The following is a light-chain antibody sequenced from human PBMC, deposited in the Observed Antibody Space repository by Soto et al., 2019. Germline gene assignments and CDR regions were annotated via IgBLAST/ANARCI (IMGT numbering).Light chain of an antibody. J-gene: IGKJ1*01. CDR2: GVS. CDR3: GQFVSAPPRT. CDR1: QSVSSTF. Sequence: EIVLTQSPGTLSLSPGERATLSCRASQSVSSTFLAWYQQKPGQAPKLLIFGVSNRATGIPDMFSGSGSGTDFTLTISRLEPEDFAVYYCGQFVSAPPRTFGQGTKVEIK. V-gene: IGKV3-20*01.